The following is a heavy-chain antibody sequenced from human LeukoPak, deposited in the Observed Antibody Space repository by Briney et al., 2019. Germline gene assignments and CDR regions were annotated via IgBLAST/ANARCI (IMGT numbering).Heavy chain of an antibody. CDR3: ASERWSRRSYFDY. D-gene: IGHD5-24*01. J-gene: IGHJ4*02. V-gene: IGHV4-39*07. Sequence: PSETLSLTCTVSGDSVSNSHYYWAWIRQPPGKGLEWIGTVFYSGTTYYSPSLESRVTISVDTSMTQFSLELTSVTAADPAVYYCASERWSRRSYFDYWGQGMLVTVSS. CDR1: GDSVSNSHYY. CDR2: VFYSGTT.